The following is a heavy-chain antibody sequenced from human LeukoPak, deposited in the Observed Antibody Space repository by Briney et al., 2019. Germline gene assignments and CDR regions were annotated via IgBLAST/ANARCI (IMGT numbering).Heavy chain of an antibody. CDR3: AKGMTAMAPLDAFDV. Sequence: GGSLRLSCAASGFTFSSYSMHWVRQAPGKGLEWVSYIRSSSSTIYYADSVKGRFTISRDNAKNSLYLQMNSLRAEDMASYYCAKGMTAMAPLDAFDVWGQGTLVTVSS. D-gene: IGHD5-18*01. J-gene: IGHJ3*01. CDR1: GFTFSSYS. V-gene: IGHV3-48*04. CDR2: IRSSSSTI.